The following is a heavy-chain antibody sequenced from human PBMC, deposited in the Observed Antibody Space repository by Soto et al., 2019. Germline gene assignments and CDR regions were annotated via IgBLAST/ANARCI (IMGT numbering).Heavy chain of an antibody. J-gene: IGHJ6*02. CDR2: IYYSGST. CDR1: GGSISSGGYY. D-gene: IGHD5-18*01. Sequence: SETLSLTCTVSGGSISSGGYYWSWIRQHPGKGLEWIGYIYYSGSTYYNPSLKSRVTISVDTSKNQFPLKLSSVTAADTAVYYCARKGYSYGSYYYYYYGMDVWGQGTTVTVSS. CDR3: ARKGYSYGSYYYYYYGMDV. V-gene: IGHV4-31*03.